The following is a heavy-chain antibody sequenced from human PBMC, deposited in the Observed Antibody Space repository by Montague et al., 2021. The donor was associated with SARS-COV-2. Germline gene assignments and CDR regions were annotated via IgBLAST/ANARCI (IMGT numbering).Heavy chain of an antibody. Sequence: CAISGDSVSSNSVAWSWIRQSSSRGLEWLGRTYYRSKWYSDYAPSVRGRLTVNPDASKNEFSLELNYVTPEGTAVYYCVRYSGWFYFDFWGRGTLVTVSS. D-gene: IGHD6-19*01. CDR2: TYYRSKWYS. CDR1: GDSVSSNSVA. V-gene: IGHV6-1*01. J-gene: IGHJ4*02. CDR3: VRYSGWFYFDF.